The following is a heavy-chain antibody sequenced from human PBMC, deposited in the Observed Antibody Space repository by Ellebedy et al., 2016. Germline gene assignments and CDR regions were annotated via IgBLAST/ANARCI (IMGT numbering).Heavy chain of an antibody. CDR1: GDSISSHNW. Sequence: SETLSLTCAVSGDSISSHNWWSCSRQPPGQRPEWIGDIFHTGRTNYNPSLKSRITISVDESKNQFSLRLNSVTAADTAVYYCATQGYSGWRWAYWGQGTLVTVSS. CDR2: IFHTGRT. V-gene: IGHV4-4*02. D-gene: IGHD6-19*01. J-gene: IGHJ4*02. CDR3: ATQGYSGWRWAY.